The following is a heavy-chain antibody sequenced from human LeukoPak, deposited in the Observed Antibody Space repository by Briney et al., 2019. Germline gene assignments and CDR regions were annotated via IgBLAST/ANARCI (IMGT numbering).Heavy chain of an antibody. CDR2: ISSSSSYI. Sequence: GGSLRLSCAASGFTFSSYSMNWVRQAPGKGLEWVSSISSSSSYIYYADSVKGRFTISRDNAKNSLYLQMNSLRAEDTAVYYCARDWGIAVATSDYWGQGTLVTVSS. CDR3: ARDWGIAVATSDY. V-gene: IGHV3-21*01. D-gene: IGHD6-19*01. J-gene: IGHJ4*02. CDR1: GFTFSSYS.